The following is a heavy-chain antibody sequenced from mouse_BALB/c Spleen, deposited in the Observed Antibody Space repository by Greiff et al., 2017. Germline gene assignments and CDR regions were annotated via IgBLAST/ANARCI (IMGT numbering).Heavy chain of an antibody. Sequence: VQLQQSGPELVKTGASVKISCKASGYSFTGYYMHWVKQSHGKSLEWIGRINPYNGDTFYNQKFKGKATLTVDKSSSTAHMELLSLTSEDSAVYYCGRSGPRWYFDVWGAGTTVTVSS. D-gene: IGHD3-1*01. CDR1: GYSFTGYY. CDR3: GRSGPRWYFDV. J-gene: IGHJ1*01. CDR2: INPYNGDT. V-gene: IGHV1-37*01.